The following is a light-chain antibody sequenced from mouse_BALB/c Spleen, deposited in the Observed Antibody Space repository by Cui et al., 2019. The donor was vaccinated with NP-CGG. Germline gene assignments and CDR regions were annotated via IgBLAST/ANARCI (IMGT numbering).Light chain of an antibody. CDR1: TGAVTTNNY. Sequence: QPVVTQESALTSSPGETVTLTCRSSTGAVTTNNYANWVQEKPDHLFTGLIGGTNNRAPGVPARFSGSLIGDKAALTMTGAQTEDEAIYFCALWYSNHWVFGGGTKLTVL. J-gene: IGLJ1*01. CDR2: GTN. V-gene: IGLV1*01. CDR3: ALWYSNHWV.